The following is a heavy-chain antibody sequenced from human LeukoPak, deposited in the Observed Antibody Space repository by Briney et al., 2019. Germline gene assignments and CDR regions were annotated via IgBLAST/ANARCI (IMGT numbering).Heavy chain of an antibody. CDR3: ARALNYYDSSGESDDAFGI. CDR1: GGSISSGSYY. D-gene: IGHD3-22*01. V-gene: IGHV4-61*02. Sequence: SETLSLTCTVPGGSISSGSYYWSWIRQPAGKGLEWIGRIYTSGSTNYNPSLKSRVTISVDTSKNQFSLKLSSVTAADTAVYYCARALNYYDSSGESDDAFGIWGQGTMVTVSS. J-gene: IGHJ3*02. CDR2: IYTSGST.